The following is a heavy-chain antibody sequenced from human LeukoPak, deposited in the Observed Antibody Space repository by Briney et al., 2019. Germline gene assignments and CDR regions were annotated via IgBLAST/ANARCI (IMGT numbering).Heavy chain of an antibody. CDR2: ISSSSSYI. Sequence: PGGSLRLSCAASGFTFNTYSMNWVRQAPGKGLEWVSSISSSSSYIYYVDSVKGRFTISRDNAKNSLYLQMNSLRAEDTAVYYCARGILGGSYYFDYWGQGTLVTVSS. V-gene: IGHV3-21*01. CDR1: GFTFNTYS. CDR3: ARGILGGSYYFDY. D-gene: IGHD5-12*01. J-gene: IGHJ4*02.